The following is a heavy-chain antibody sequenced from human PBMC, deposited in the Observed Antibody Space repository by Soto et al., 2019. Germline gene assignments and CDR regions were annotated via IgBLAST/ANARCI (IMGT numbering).Heavy chain of an antibody. CDR1: GFSLTTSGGC. CDR3: AHRRDDYNYALDY. D-gene: IGHD4-4*01. V-gene: IGHV2-5*02. CDR2: IYWDDDK. Sequence: QMTLKESGPPLVKPTQTLTLTCTFSGFSLTTSGGCVAWIRQPPGKALEWLAHIYWDDDKHFSPSLKGRLTITKDTSKSQVVLTMTNLDPGDTATYYCAHRRDDYNYALDYWGPGTLVTVSS. J-gene: IGHJ4*02.